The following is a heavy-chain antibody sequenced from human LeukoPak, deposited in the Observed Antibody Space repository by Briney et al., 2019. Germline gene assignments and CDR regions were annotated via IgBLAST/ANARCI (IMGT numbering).Heavy chain of an antibody. J-gene: IGHJ4*02. CDR3: ARSFDF. Sequence: PGRSLRLSCAASGFTFSTFEMHWVRQAPGKGLEWVSYISGSGSTIYYADSVKGRFTISRDNAKNSLYLQMNSLRAEDTAVYYCARSFDFWGQGTLVTVSS. V-gene: IGHV3-48*03. CDR2: ISGSGSTI. CDR1: GFTFSTFE.